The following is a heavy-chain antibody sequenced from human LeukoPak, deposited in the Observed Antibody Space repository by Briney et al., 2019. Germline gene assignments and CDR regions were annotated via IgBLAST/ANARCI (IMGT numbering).Heavy chain of an antibody. D-gene: IGHD4-17*01. CDR3: ARVDYDYGDYDFDY. CDR1: GFTVSSNY. CDR2: IYSGGST. J-gene: IGHJ4*02. Sequence: GGSLRLSCAASGFTVSSNYMSWVRQAPGKGLEWVSVIYSGGSTYYADSVKGRFTISRDNSKNTLYLQMNSLRAEDTAVYYCARVDYDYGDYDFDYWSQGTLVTVSS. V-gene: IGHV3-66*01.